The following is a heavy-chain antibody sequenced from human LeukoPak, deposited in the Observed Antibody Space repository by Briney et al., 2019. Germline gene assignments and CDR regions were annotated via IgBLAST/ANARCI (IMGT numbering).Heavy chain of an antibody. CDR2: ISAYNGNT. J-gene: IGHJ4*02. V-gene: IGHV1-18*01. Sequence: ASVKVSCKASGYTFTGYGISWVRQAPGQGLEWMGWISAYNGNTNYAQKLQGRVTMTTDTSTSTAYMELRSLRSDDTAVYYCARAGQGYYYDTSAYYYDYWGQGTLVTVSS. CDR1: GYTFTGYG. D-gene: IGHD3-22*01. CDR3: ARAGQGYYYDTSAYYYDY.